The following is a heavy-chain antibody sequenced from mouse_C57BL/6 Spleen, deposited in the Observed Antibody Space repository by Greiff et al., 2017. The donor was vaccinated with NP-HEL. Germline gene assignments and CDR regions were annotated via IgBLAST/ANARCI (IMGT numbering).Heavy chain of an antibody. D-gene: IGHD2-1*01. CDR3: AREDYVNYRAWFAY. Sequence: VQLQQSGAELVKPGASVKISCKASGYAFSSYWMNWVKQRPGKGLEWIGQIYPGDGDTNYNGKFKGKATLTADKSSSTAYMQLSSLTSDDAAVYFCAREDYVNYRAWFAYWGQGTLVTVSA. J-gene: IGHJ3*01. V-gene: IGHV1-80*01. CDR1: GYAFSSYW. CDR2: IYPGDGDT.